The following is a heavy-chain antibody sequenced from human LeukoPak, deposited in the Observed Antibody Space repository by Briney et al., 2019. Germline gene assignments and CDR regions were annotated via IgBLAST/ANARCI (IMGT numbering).Heavy chain of an antibody. CDR1: GFTFSSYG. D-gene: IGHD3-3*01. J-gene: IGHJ4*02. CDR2: IRYDGSKK. Sequence: GGSLRLSCAASGFTFSSYGMHWVRQAPGKGLEWVAFIRYDGSKKYYADSVKGRFTISRDNSKNTLYLQMNSLRAEDTAVYYCAKDGHVLRFLEWLAFDYWGQGTLVTVSS. CDR3: AKDGHVLRFLEWLAFDY. V-gene: IGHV3-30*02.